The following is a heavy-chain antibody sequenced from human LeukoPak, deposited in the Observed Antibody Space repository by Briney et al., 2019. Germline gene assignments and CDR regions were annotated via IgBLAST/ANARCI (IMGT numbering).Heavy chain of an antibody. J-gene: IGHJ4*02. CDR1: GGSISSSSYY. CDR2: IYYSGST. Sequence: SETLSLTCTVSGGSISSSSYYWGWIRQPPGKGLEWIGSIYYSGSTYYNPSLKSRVTISVDTSKNQFSLKLSSVTAADTAVYYCARAWAGTADYWGQGTLVTVSS. V-gene: IGHV4-39*07. CDR3: ARAWAGTADY. D-gene: IGHD6-19*01.